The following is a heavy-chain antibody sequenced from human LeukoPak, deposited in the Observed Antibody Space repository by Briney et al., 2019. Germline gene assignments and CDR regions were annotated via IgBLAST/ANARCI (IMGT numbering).Heavy chain of an antibody. CDR2: INHSGST. V-gene: IGHV4-34*01. CDR1: GGSFSGYY. D-gene: IGHD3-3*01. J-gene: IGHJ6*03. Sequence: SETLSLTCAVYGGSFSGYYWGWIRQPPGKGLEWIGEINHSGSTNYNPSLKSRVTISVDTSKNQFSLKLSSVTAADTAVYYCARGRFLEWLLYNHSGYEGYYYMDVWGKGTTVTVSS. CDR3: ARGRFLEWLLYNHSGYEGYYYMDV.